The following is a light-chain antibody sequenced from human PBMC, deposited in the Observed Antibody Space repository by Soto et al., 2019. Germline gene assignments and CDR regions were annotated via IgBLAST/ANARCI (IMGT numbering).Light chain of an antibody. CDR1: SSNIGTNT. J-gene: IGLJ2*01. V-gene: IGLV1-44*01. Sequence: QSALTQPPSASGTPGQRVTISCSGSSSNIGTNTVNWYQQFPGSAPQLLLYNTNQRPSEVPGRFSGSKSGTSASLAISGLQSEDEADYSCAAWVGSLDVLLFGAGTK. CDR2: NTN. CDR3: AAWVGSLDVLL.